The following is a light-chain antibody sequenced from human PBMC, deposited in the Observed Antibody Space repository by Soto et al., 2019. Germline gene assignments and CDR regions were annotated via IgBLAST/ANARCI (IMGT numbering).Light chain of an antibody. CDR2: SNN. CDR3: AAWDDSLNGLYV. CDR1: SSNIGSNT. J-gene: IGLJ1*01. Sequence: QSVLTQPPSASGTPGQRVTISCSGSSSNIGSNTVNWYQQLPATAPKLLIYSNNQRPSGVPDRFSGSKSGTSASLASSGLQSEDEADYYCAAWDDSLNGLYVFGTGTKGTVL. V-gene: IGLV1-44*01.